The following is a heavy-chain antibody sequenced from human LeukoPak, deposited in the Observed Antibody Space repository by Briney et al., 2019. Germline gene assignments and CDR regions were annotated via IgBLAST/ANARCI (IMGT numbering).Heavy chain of an antibody. Sequence: GGSLRLSCAASGFTFSSYGMHWVRQAPGKGLEWVAVIWYDGSNKYYADSVKGRFTVSRDNSKNTLDLQMNSLRAEDTAVYYCARDRSYDFWSGYSTPDYWGQGTLVTVSS. CDR1: GFTFSSYG. V-gene: IGHV3-33*01. J-gene: IGHJ4*02. CDR3: ARDRSYDFWSGYSTPDY. CDR2: IWYDGSNK. D-gene: IGHD3-3*01.